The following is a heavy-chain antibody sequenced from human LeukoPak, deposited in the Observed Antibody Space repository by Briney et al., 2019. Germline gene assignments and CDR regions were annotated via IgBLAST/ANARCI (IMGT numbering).Heavy chain of an antibody. Sequence: GGSPRLSCSASGFIFSTYAMSWVRQAPGKGLEWVSGISNSGDSTYYADSVKGRFTTSRDYTRKTVDLQMNSLRADDTAVYYCAKERCSAGSCSSTPDYWGQGTPVTVSS. J-gene: IGHJ4*02. CDR1: GFIFSTYA. D-gene: IGHD2-15*01. V-gene: IGHV3-23*01. CDR3: AKERCSAGSCSSTPDY. CDR2: ISNSGDST.